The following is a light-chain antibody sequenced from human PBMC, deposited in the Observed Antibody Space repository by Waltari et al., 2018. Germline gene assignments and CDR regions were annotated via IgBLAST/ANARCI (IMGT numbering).Light chain of an antibody. CDR3: QPFQTYPIP. V-gene: IGKV1-5*03. J-gene: IGKJ3*01. CDR2: EGS. CDR1: HSISTW. Sequence: DIHITQSPSTLSASVGDKVTITCRGSHSISTWLSWYQQKTGKAPTPLIYEGSSLENGGPARFSGSGSGIEFTHTNSSLQPTDFAIYCCQPFQTYPIPFDRGPTVD.